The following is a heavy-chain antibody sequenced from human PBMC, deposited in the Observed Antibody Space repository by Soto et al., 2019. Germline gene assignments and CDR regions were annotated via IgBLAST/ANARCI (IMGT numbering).Heavy chain of an antibody. D-gene: IGHD6-19*01. CDR3: ARAVVAGTGIDY. CDR2: MNPNSGNT. CDR1: GYTFTSYD. V-gene: IGHV1-8*01. Sequence: QVQLVQSGAEVKKPGASVKVSCKASGYTFTSYDINWVRQATGQGLEWMGWMNPNSGNTGYAQKFQGRVTMTRNTSRSTAYMELSRLRSEDTAVYYCARAVVAGTGIDYWGQGTLVTVSS. J-gene: IGHJ4*02.